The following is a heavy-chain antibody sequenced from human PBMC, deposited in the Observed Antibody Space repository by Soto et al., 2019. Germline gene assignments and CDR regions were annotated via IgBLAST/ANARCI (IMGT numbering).Heavy chain of an antibody. CDR1: GFTVSSNY. CDR2: IYSGGST. J-gene: IGHJ6*02. V-gene: IGHV3-53*01. Sequence: TGGSLRLSCAASGFTVSSNYMSWVRQAPGKGLEWVSVIYSGGSTYYADSVKGRFTISRDNSKSTLYLQMNSLRAEDTALYYCAKGRSYYYYYGVDVWGQGTTVTVSS. CDR3: AKGRSYYYYYGVDV.